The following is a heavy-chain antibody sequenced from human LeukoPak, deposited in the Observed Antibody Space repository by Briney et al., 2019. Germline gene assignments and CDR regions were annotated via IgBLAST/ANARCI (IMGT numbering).Heavy chain of an antibody. J-gene: IGHJ6*03. CDR2: INPNSGGT. CDR1: GYTFTGYY. V-gene: IGHV1-2*02. CDR3: ARGNGDYPFIYYYYYMDV. D-gene: IGHD4-17*01. Sequence: ASVKVSCKASGYTFTGYYMHWVRQAPGQGLEWMGWINPNSGGTNYAQKFQGRVTMTRDTSISTAYMELSRLRSDDTAVYYCARGNGDYPFIYYYYYMDVWGKGTTVTVSS.